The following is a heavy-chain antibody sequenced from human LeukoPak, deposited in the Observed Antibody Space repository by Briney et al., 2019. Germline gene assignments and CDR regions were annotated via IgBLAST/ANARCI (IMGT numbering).Heavy chain of an antibody. V-gene: IGHV3-23*01. Sequence: GGSLRLSCAASGFTFSSYAMSWVRQAPGKGLEWVSVISYSGGNTYYADSVKGRFTISRDNSKNTPYLQMDSLRAEDTAIYYCAKRATDSSSWYHFDYWGQGTLVTVSS. J-gene: IGHJ4*02. CDR3: AKRATDSSSWYHFDY. CDR1: GFTFSSYA. CDR2: ISYSGGNT. D-gene: IGHD6-13*01.